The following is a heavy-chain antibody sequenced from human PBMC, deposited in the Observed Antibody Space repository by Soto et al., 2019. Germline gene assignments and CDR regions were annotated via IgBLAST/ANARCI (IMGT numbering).Heavy chain of an antibody. J-gene: IGHJ4*02. CDR3: AKGTSVGY. CDR1: GFTFSNYA. V-gene: IGHV3-23*01. D-gene: IGHD2-2*01. Sequence: EVQLLESGGGLVQPGGSLRLSCAASGFTFSNYAMSWVRQAPGKGLEWVSSISDSGGSTYYADSVKGRFTIARDNSKNSVFLQMNSLRAEDTAVYYCAKGTSVGYWGQGTLVTVSS. CDR2: ISDSGGST.